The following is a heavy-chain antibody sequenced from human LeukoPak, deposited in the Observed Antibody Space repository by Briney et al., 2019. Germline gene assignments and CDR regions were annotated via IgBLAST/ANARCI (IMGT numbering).Heavy chain of an antibody. CDR2: IKEDGSES. Sequence: GGSLRLSCAASGFIFSTYWMSWVRQAPGKGLEWVANIKEDGSESHYVDSVKGRFTISRDNAKNSLYLQMNSLGAEDTAMYFCAEAGLLWFGESWMDVWGQGTTVTVSS. CDR1: GFIFSTYW. V-gene: IGHV3-7*01. D-gene: IGHD3-10*01. CDR3: AEAGLLWFGESWMDV. J-gene: IGHJ6*02.